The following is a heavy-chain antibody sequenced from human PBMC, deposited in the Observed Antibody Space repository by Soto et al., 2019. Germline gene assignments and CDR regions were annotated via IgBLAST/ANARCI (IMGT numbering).Heavy chain of an antibody. Sequence: QVQLQESGPGLVKPSQTLSLTCTVSGGSISSGGDYWSWIRQHPGRGLEWIGHIHYSGTSFSNPSLESRLTISVDTSKSQFSLRLSSVTAADTAVYYCARASTINYAMDVWGQGTTVTVSS. CDR2: IHYSGTS. J-gene: IGHJ6*02. V-gene: IGHV4-31*03. CDR3: ARASTINYAMDV. CDR1: GGSISSGGDY.